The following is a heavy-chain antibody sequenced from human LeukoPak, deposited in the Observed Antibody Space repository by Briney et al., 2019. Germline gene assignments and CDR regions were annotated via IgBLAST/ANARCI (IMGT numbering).Heavy chain of an antibody. CDR2: ISGSGGST. Sequence: GGSLRLSCAASGFTFSSYAMSWVRQAPGKGLEWVSAISGSGGSTYYADSVKGRFTISRDNSKNTLYLQMNSLRAEDTAVYYCAKGIRSHYDILTGLLDYWGQGTLVTVSS. CDR3: AKGIRSHYDILTGLLDY. J-gene: IGHJ4*02. CDR1: GFTFSSYA. D-gene: IGHD3-9*01. V-gene: IGHV3-23*01.